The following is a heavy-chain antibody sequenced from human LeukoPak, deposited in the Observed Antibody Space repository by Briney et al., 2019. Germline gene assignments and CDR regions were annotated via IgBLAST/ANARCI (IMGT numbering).Heavy chain of an antibody. Sequence: ETLSLTCAVHGGSFSGYYWSWIRQPPGKGLEWVSIIYGGGNTYYADSVKGRFTISRDNSKDTLYVQMNSLRAEDTAVYYCARMSQGAFDIWGQGTMVTVSS. J-gene: IGHJ3*02. CDR1: GGSFSGYY. V-gene: IGHV3-53*01. CDR3: ARMSQGAFDI. CDR2: IYGGGNT.